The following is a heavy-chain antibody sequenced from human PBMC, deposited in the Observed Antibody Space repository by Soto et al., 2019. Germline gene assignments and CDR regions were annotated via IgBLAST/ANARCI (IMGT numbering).Heavy chain of an antibody. CDR2: IYYSGST. CDR3: ARATSLVVVAATPINWFDP. CDR1: GASISSSSYY. V-gene: IGHV4-39*01. J-gene: IGHJ5*02. D-gene: IGHD2-15*01. Sequence: SETLSLTCTVSGASISSSSYYWGGIRQPPGKGLEWIGIIYYSGSTYYNPSLKSRVTISVDTSKNQFSLKLSSVTAADTAVYYCARATSLVVVAATPINWFDPWGQGTLVTVSS.